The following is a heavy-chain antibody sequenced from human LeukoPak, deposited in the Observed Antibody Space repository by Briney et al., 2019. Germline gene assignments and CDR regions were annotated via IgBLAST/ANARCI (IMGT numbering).Heavy chain of an antibody. CDR2: ISSSSSYI. V-gene: IGHV3-21*01. J-gene: IGHJ4*02. CDR3: ARSLNLDTYGSGSYYSN. Sequence: GGSLRLSCAASGFTFSSYSMNWVRQAPGKGLEWVSPISSSSSYIYYADSVKGRFTISRDNAKNSLYLQMNSLRAEDTAVYYCARSLNLDTYGSGSYYSNWGQGTLVTVSS. CDR1: GFTFSSYS. D-gene: IGHD3-10*01.